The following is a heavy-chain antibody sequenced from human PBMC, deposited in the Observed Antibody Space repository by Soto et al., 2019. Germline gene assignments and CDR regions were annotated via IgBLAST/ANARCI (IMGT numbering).Heavy chain of an antibody. V-gene: IGHV4-30-4*01. Sequence: PSETLSLTCTVSVGSISSGDYDWSWIRQPPGKGLEWIGYIYYSGSTYYNPSLKSRVTISADTSKNQFSLKLSSVTAADTAVYYCVRGYYYGSGSDPTAYYYGMDVWGQGTTVTVSS. D-gene: IGHD3-10*01. CDR3: VRGYYYGSGSDPTAYYYGMDV. CDR1: VGSISSGDYD. J-gene: IGHJ6*02. CDR2: IYYSGST.